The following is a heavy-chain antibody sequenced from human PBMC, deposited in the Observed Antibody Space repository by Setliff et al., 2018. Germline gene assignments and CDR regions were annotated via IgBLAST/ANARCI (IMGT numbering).Heavy chain of an antibody. CDR3: ARVLVLGYNWFDP. D-gene: IGHD3-10*01. CDR1: GLTFTSKW. V-gene: IGHV3-74*01. CDR2: INGDGSIT. J-gene: IGHJ5*02. Sequence: GGSLRLSCAASGLTFTSKWMHWVRQAPGKGLVWVSRINGDGSITSYADSVRGRFTISRDSSKNQFSLKVNSVTAADTAVYYCARVLVLGYNWFDPWGQGTLVTVSS.